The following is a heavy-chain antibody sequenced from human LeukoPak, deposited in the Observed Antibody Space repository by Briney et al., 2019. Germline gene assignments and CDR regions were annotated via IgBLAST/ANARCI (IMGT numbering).Heavy chain of an antibody. CDR3: ASGLATND. CDR2: IYHSGSA. Sequence: SETLSLTCGVSGGTFSNFFWNWIRQTPGKGLEWIGQIYHSGSAEYNPSPKSRVTITVDASEPHFSVKLTSVTAADTAVYYCASGLATNDWGQGTLVTVSS. J-gene: IGHJ4*02. CDR1: GGTFSNFF. D-gene: IGHD1-1*01. V-gene: IGHV4-34*01.